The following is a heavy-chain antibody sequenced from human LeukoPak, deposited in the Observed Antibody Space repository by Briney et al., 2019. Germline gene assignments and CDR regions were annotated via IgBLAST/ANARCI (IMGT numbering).Heavy chain of an antibody. V-gene: IGHV5-51*01. CDR2: IYPDDSNT. Sequence: GESLKISCQGSGYNFPIYWIGWVRQMPGQGLEWMGIIYPDDSNTIYGPSFQGQVTISADKSINTAYLEWSSLKASDTAIYYCPRQGAAGKYYYYYMDVWGKGTTVTVSS. CDR3: PRQGAAGKYYYYYMDV. D-gene: IGHD6-13*01. J-gene: IGHJ6*03. CDR1: GYNFPIYW.